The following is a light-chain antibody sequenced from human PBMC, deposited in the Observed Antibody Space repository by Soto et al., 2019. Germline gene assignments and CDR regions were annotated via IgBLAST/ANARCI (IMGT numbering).Light chain of an antibody. CDR1: QSIGDW. CDR2: SAS. J-gene: IGKJ1*01. CDR3: QQSYSTPPWT. Sequence: DRVTITCRASQSIGDWLAWYQQKPGKAPKLLIYSASDLESGVPSRFSGSGFGTEFTLTISSLQPEDFATYYCQQSYSTPPWTFGQGTKVDIK. V-gene: IGKV1-5*03.